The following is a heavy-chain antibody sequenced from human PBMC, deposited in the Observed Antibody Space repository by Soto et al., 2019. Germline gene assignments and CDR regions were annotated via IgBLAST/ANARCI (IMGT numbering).Heavy chain of an antibody. CDR3: ARDCSSKNCYPTPHYYGMDV. Sequence: QLVQSGAEVKKPGASVKVSCKASGYTFMNYALQSVRQAPGQSLECMGWINAGNGDTIYSQKFQGRVTITRDTSASAAYMELRSLRSEDTAVYFCARDCSSKNCYPTPHYYGMDVWGQGTTVTVSS. CDR2: INAGNGDT. CDR1: GYTFMNYA. J-gene: IGHJ6*02. D-gene: IGHD2-2*01. V-gene: IGHV1-3*01.